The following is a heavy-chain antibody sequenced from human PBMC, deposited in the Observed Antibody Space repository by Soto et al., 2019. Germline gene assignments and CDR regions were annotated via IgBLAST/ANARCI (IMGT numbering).Heavy chain of an antibody. CDR2: VYYSGST. D-gene: IGHD2-21*02. Sequence: KPSETLSLTCTVPGGSIRNGDYYWGWIRQPPGKGLEWIGYVYYSGSTYNNPSLRSRVSMSIDTSKDQFSLKLKSVTAADTALYFCARQRTSVVTQAYFDVWGPGSLVTVSS. CDR3: ARQRTSVVTQAYFDV. V-gene: IGHV4-39*01. CDR1: GGSIRNGDYY. J-gene: IGHJ4*02.